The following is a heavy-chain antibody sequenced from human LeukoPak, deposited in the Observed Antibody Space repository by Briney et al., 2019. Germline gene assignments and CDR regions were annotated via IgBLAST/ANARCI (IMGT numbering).Heavy chain of an antibody. Sequence: GGSLRLSCAASGFTFSNAWMSWVRQAPGKGLEWVGRIKSKTDGGTTDYAAPVKGRFTISRDNSKNTLYLQMNSLKAEDAAVYYCAKAYDILTGYYRVGFDYWGQGTLVTVSS. D-gene: IGHD3-9*01. V-gene: IGHV3-15*01. J-gene: IGHJ4*02. CDR2: IKSKTDGGTT. CDR1: GFTFSNAW. CDR3: AKAYDILTGYYRVGFDY.